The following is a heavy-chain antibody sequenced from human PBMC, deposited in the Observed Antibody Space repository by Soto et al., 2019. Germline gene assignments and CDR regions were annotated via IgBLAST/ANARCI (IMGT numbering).Heavy chain of an antibody. J-gene: IGHJ4*02. D-gene: IGHD3-9*01. CDR3: ARHDWAKPFDY. CDR1: GDSISSTIYY. CDR2: IYYSGTT. V-gene: IGHV4-39*01. Sequence: SETLSLTCTVSGDSISSTIYYWGWVRQPPGKWLEWIGNIYYSGTTYYNPSLKSRVTISVDTSKNQFSLKLSSVTAADTAVYYCARHDWAKPFDYWGQGTLVTVSS.